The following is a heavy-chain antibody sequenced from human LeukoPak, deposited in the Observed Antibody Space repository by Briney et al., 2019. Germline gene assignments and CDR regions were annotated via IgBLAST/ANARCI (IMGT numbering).Heavy chain of an antibody. Sequence: PGGSLRLSCAASGFTFSSYGMHWVRQAPGKGLEWVAVISYDGSNKYYADSVKGRFTISRDNSKNTLYLQMSSLRAEDTAVYYCAKGDPMVRGVLDYWGQGTLVTVSS. V-gene: IGHV3-30*18. D-gene: IGHD3-10*01. J-gene: IGHJ4*02. CDR3: AKGDPMVRGVLDY. CDR1: GFTFSSYG. CDR2: ISYDGSNK.